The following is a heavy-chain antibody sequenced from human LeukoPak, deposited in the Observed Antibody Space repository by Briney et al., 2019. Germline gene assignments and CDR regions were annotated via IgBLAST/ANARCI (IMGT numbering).Heavy chain of an antibody. J-gene: IGHJ6*03. D-gene: IGHD3/OR15-3a*01. CDR2: IYYSGST. V-gene: IGHV4-59*01. Sequence: SETLSLTCTVSGGSISSYYWSWIRQPPGKGLEWIGYIYYSGSTNYNPSLKSRVTISVDTSKNQFSLKLSSVTAADTAVYYCARVISPETYYYFPYYYYVDVWGKGTTVTVSS. CDR3: ARVISPETYYYFPYYYYVDV. CDR1: GGSISSYY.